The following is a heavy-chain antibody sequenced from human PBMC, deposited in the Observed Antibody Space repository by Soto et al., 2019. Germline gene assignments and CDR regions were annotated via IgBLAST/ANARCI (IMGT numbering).Heavy chain of an antibody. V-gene: IGHV1-3*01. CDR1: GYTFTSYA. CDR3: AIATVSTSPRFYY. Sequence: QVQLVQSGAEVKKPGASVKVSCKASGYTFTSYAMHWVRQAPGQRLEWMGWINDGNGNTKYSQKFQRRVTITRDTSASTAYMELSSLRSEDTAVYYCAIATVSTSPRFYYWGQGTLVTVSS. J-gene: IGHJ4*02. CDR2: INDGNGNT. D-gene: IGHD4-4*01.